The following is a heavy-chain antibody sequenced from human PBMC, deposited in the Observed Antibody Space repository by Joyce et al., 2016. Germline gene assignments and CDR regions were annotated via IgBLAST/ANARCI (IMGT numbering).Heavy chain of an antibody. CDR1: DGSVNRSGYY. J-gene: IGHJ4*02. CDR2: IHNSGTT. CDR3: ARNFHSSKYYPYYFDY. V-gene: IGHV4-39*01. Sequence: LQLQESGPGLVRPSETLSLTCTVSDGSVNRSGYYWAFIRQPPGKGLEWIGTIHNSGTTYYNPSVKSRVTISIDTSTDHFSLKLSSVTAADTAVYYCARNFHSSKYYPYYFDYWGPGTLVTVSS. D-gene: IGHD3-10*01.